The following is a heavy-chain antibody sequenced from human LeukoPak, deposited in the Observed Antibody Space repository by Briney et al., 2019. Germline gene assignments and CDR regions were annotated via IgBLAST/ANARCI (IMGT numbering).Heavy chain of an antibody. CDR2: IYWDDDK. D-gene: IGHD1-1*01. V-gene: IGHV2-5*02. CDR3: ARKNVDVRTGYYGMDV. J-gene: IGHJ6*04. Sequence: KESGPTLVNPPRTLTLTCTFSGFSLRTRGGGVGWIRQPPGKALEWLSLIYWDDDKRYSPSLKSRLTITKDTSKNQVVLTMTNMDPVDTATYYCARKNVDVRTGYYGMDVWGKGTTVTVSS. CDR1: GFSLRTRGGG.